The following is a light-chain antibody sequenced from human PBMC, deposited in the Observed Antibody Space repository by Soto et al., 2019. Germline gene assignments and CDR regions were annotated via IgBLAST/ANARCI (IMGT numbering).Light chain of an antibody. CDR2: DAS. CDR3: QQCNSFPRP. Sequence: AIQLTQSPSSLSASVGDRVTITCRTSQDINIALAWHQQKPGQGPKLLIFDASNLQSGVPSRFSVSGSGREFSLTITSLQPEDFATYYCQQCNSFPRPFGQGTKVEVK. V-gene: IGKV1-13*02. CDR1: QDINIA. J-gene: IGKJ1*01.